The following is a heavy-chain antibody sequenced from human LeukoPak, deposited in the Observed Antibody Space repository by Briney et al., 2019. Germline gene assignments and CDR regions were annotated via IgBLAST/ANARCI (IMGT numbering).Heavy chain of an antibody. D-gene: IGHD4/OR15-4a*01. CDR3: ARRAGAYSHPYDY. CDR2: IYYSGST. Sequence: SQTLSLTCTVSGGSISSGSYYWSWIRQPAGKGLEWIGYIYYSGSTNYNPSLKSRVTISVDTSKNQFSLKLSSVTAADTAVYYCARRAGAYSHPYDYWGQGTLVTVSS. J-gene: IGHJ4*02. V-gene: IGHV4-61*09. CDR1: GGSISSGSYY.